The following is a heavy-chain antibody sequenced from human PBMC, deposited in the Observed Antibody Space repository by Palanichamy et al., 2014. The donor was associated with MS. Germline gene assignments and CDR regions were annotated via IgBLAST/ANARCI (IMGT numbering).Heavy chain of an antibody. J-gene: IGHJ4*02. V-gene: IGHV1-69*11. CDR1: ADTFNTYS. CDR3: ARAPQDYHRKGQIDY. Sequence: QVLLAQSGAEVKKPGSSVKLTCEASADTFNTYSIHWVRQAPGQGLEWMGRISPLIGASNYIQKFKGRLTLTADESTSTVYMQLKRLTSDDTGVYLCARAPQDYHRKGQIDYWGQGSLVTVSS. D-gene: IGHD3-16*01. CDR2: ISPLIGAS.